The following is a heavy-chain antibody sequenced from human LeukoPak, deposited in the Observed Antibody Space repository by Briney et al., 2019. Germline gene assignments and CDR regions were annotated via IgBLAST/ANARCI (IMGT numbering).Heavy chain of an antibody. V-gene: IGHV1-69*13. CDR2: IIPIFGTA. J-gene: IGHJ6*02. CDR3: ARDHCSGGSCYNGMDV. CDR1: GYTFTSYG. Sequence: GASVKVSCKASGYTFTSYGISWVRQAPGQGLEWMGGIIPIFGTANYAQKFQGRVTITADESTSTAYMELSSLRSEDTAVYYCARDHCSGGSCYNGMDVWGQGTTVTVSS. D-gene: IGHD2-15*01.